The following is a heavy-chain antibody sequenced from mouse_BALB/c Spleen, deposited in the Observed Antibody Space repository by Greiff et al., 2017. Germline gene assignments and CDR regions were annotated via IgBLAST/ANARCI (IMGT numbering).Heavy chain of an antibody. CDR1: GYTFTDYY. V-gene: IGHV1-77*01. CDR2: IYPGSGNT. Sequence: QVQLQQSGAELARPGASVKLSCKASGYTFTDYYINWVKQRTGQGLEWIGEIYPGSGNTYYNEKFKGKATLTADKSSSTAYMQLSSLTSEDSAVYFCAREVAYYGNYGDYWGQGTTLTVSS. J-gene: IGHJ2*01. D-gene: IGHD2-10*01. CDR3: AREVAYYGNYGDY.